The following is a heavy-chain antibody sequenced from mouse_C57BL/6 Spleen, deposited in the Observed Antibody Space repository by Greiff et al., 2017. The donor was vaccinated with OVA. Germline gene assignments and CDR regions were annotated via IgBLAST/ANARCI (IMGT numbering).Heavy chain of an antibody. CDR2: INPNYGTT. CDR3: VRVYYYGSSPDWYFDV. CDR1: GYSFTDYN. J-gene: IGHJ1*03. D-gene: IGHD1-1*01. Sequence: VQLKESGPELVKPGASVKISCKASGYSFTDYNMNWVKQSNGTSLEWIGVINPNYGTTRYNQKFKGKATLTVDQSSSTAYMQLNSLTSADSAVYYCVRVYYYGSSPDWYFDVWGTGTPVTVSS. V-gene: IGHV1-39*01.